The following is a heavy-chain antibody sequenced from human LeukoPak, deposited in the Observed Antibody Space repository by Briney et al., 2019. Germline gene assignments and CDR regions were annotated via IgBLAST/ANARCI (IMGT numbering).Heavy chain of an antibody. V-gene: IGHV4-39*01. CDR3: ARLKEGIDY. CDR1: GGSISGSSYF. CDR2: IYYSGNT. D-gene: IGHD3-10*01. Sequence: TPSETLSLTCAVSGGSISGSSYFWGWIRQPPGKGLEWIGSIYYSGNTYYNPSLKSRVTISVDTSKNQFSLKLSSVTAADTAVYYCARLKEGIDYWGQGTLVTVSP. J-gene: IGHJ4*02.